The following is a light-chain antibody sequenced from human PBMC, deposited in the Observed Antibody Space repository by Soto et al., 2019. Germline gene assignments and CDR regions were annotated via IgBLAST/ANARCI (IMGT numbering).Light chain of an antibody. J-gene: IGKJ2*01. CDR3: QQSYSTPYT. CDR1: QSISSY. Sequence: DIQMTQSPSSLSASVGDRVTITCRARQSISSYLNWYQQKPGQAPKLLIYAASSLQSGGPSRFSSSGSGTDFTLTISSLQPEDFATYYCQQSYSTPYTFGQGTKLEIK. V-gene: IGKV1-39*01. CDR2: AAS.